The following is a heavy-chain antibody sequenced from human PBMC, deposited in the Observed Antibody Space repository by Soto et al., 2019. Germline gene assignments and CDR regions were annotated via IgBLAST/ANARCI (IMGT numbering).Heavy chain of an antibody. CDR1: GCSISSGGYY. V-gene: IGHV4-31*03. CDR3: ARKIRGYSYGYFDY. Sequence: TLSLTCTVAGCSISSGGYYWSWIRQHPGKGPEWIGYIYYSGSTYYNPSLKSRVTISVDTSKNQFSLKLSSVTAADTAVYYCARKIRGYSYGYFDYWGQGTLVTVSS. CDR2: IYYSGST. J-gene: IGHJ4*02. D-gene: IGHD5-18*01.